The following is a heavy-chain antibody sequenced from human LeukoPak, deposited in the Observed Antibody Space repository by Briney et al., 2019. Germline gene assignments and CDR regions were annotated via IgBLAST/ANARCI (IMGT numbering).Heavy chain of an antibody. CDR3: AKAISVAHGDY. CDR2: IRTHGSKK. V-gene: IGHV3-30*02. D-gene: IGHD6-19*01. CDR1: GFTFRGYD. Sequence: PGGSLRLSCAEPGFTFRGYDMYWVRQAPGKGLEWVAFIRTHGSKKYYADSVKGRVTISRDNSKNTLYLQMNSLRAYSTSFYYCAKAISVAHGDYWGQGTLVTVSS. J-gene: IGHJ4*02.